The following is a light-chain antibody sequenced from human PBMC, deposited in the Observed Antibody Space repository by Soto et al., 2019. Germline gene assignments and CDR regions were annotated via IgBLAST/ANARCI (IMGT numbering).Light chain of an antibody. CDR1: SSDVGGNNY. J-gene: IGLJ2*01. CDR2: EVS. Sequence: QSALTQPPSASGSPGQSVTISCTGTSSDVGGNNYVSWYQQHPGKAPKLMIYEVSERPSGVPDRFSGSNSGNTASLTVAGLQAEDEADYYGRSYAGSSNLVFVGGTKLTVL. CDR3: RSYAGSSNLV. V-gene: IGLV2-8*01.